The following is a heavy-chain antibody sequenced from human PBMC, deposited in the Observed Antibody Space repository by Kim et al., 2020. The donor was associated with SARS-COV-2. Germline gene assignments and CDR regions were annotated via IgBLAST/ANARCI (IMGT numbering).Heavy chain of an antibody. CDR1: GYTFTSYG. Sequence: ASVKVSCKASGYTFTSYGISWVRQAPGQGLEWMGWISAYNGNTNYAQKLQGRVTMTTDTSTSTAYMELRSLRSDDTAVYYCARTWRDSSGWPTGGRGAFDIWGQGTMVTVSS. V-gene: IGHV1-18*01. J-gene: IGHJ3*02. CDR2: ISAYNGNT. D-gene: IGHD6-19*01. CDR3: ARTWRDSSGWPTGGRGAFDI.